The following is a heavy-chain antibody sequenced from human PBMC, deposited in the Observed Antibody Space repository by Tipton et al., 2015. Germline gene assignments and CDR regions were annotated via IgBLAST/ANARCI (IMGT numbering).Heavy chain of an antibody. Sequence: QSGAEVKKPGASVKVSCKASGYTFTSYGISWVRQAPGQGLEWMGWISAYNGNTNYAQKLQGRVTLTTDTSTSPAYMELRSLRSDDTAVYYWARAWKIRFWEWSQLDAFDIGGQGTMVTASS. CDR3: ARAWKIRFWEWSQLDAFDI. CDR2: ISAYNGNT. D-gene: IGHD3-3*01. CDR1: GYTFTSYG. J-gene: IGHJ3*02. V-gene: IGHV1-18*01.